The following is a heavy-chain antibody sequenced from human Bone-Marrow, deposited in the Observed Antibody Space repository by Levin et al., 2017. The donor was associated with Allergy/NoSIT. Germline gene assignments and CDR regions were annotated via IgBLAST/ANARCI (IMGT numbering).Heavy chain of an antibody. CDR3: ARAPYSGSHSTG. CDR2: ISSSSSYI. V-gene: IGHV3-21*01. J-gene: IGHJ4*02. D-gene: IGHD1-26*01. Sequence: SCAASVFTFSSYSMNWVRQAPGKGLEWVSSISSSSSYIYYADSVKGRFTISRDNAKNSLYLQMNSLRAEDTAVYYCARAPYSGSHSTGWGQGTLVTVSS. CDR1: VFTFSSYS.